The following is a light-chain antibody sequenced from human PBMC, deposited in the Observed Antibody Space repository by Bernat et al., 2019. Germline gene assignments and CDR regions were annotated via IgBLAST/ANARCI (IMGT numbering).Light chain of an antibody. CDR3: ATWDNSLNAWV. CDR1: TSNIGSNS. J-gene: IGLJ3*02. V-gene: IGLV1-44*01. CDR2: SDN. Sequence: QSVLTQPPSASGTPGQRVTISCSGKTSNIGSNSVPWYQQLPGKAPKLLIFSDNERPSGVPDRFSGSKSGTSPSLAISGLQSEDEADYYCATWDNSLNAWVFGGGTKLTVL.